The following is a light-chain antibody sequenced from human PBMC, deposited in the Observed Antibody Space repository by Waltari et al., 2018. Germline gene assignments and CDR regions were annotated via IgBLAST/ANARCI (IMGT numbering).Light chain of an antibody. Sequence: EIVLTQSPGTMSLSPGDRATFSCWASQSVSTYLAWSQQKPGQAPRLLIYHASTRATGIPDRFSGSGSGTDFSLTISRLEPEDFAMYYCHQYVESPATFGQGTKVEIK. CDR2: HAS. J-gene: IGKJ1*01. CDR3: HQYVESPAT. V-gene: IGKV3-20*01. CDR1: QSVSTY.